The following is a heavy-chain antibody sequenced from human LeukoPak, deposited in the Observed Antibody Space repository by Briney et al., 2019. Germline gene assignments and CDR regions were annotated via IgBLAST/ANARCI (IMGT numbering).Heavy chain of an antibody. CDR2: IIPIFGTA. Sequence: ASAKVSCKASGYTFTSYYMHWVRQAPGQGLEWMGGIIPIFGTANYAQKFQGRVTITADKSTSTAYMELSSLRSEDTAVYYCARAVAMRRGAPYYYMDVWGKGTTVTVSS. J-gene: IGHJ6*03. CDR3: ARAVAMRRGAPYYYMDV. CDR1: GYTFTSYY. D-gene: IGHD2-2*01. V-gene: IGHV1-69*06.